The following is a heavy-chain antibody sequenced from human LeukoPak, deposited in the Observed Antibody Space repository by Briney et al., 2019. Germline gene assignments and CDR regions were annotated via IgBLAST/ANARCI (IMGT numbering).Heavy chain of an antibody. CDR2: INSDESNT. J-gene: IGHJ3*02. CDR3: GRGGNGIDI. V-gene: IGHV3-74*01. Sequence: GGSLRLSCAASGFTFSNYLMHWVRQAPGKGLVWVSRINSDESNTNSYADSVKDRFTISRDNAKNTLYLQMNSLRAEDTAVYFCGRGGNGIDIWGQGTTVIVSS. CDR1: GFTFSNYL. D-gene: IGHD2-8*01.